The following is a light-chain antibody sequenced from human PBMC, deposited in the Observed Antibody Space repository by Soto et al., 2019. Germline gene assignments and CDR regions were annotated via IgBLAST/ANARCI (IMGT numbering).Light chain of an antibody. CDR3: QQSYSTPFT. V-gene: IGKV1-39*01. J-gene: IGKJ3*01. Sequence: DIQMTQSPSSLSASVGDSVTITCRASQSISNYLNWYQQKPGKAPKLLVYAASSLQSGVPSRFSGSGSGTDFTLTISSPQPEDFSTYYCQQSYSTPFTFGPGTKVDIK. CDR1: QSISNY. CDR2: AAS.